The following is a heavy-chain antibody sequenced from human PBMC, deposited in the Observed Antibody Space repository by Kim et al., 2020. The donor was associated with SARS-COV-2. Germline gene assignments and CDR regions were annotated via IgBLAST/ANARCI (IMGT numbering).Heavy chain of an antibody. D-gene: IGHD3-3*01. J-gene: IGHJ5*02. CDR2: IIPIFGTA. CDR3: AREVGVGGVVIIKSGNWFDP. V-gene: IGHV1-69*13. CDR1: GGTFSSYA. Sequence: SVKVSCKASGGTFSSYAISWVRQAPGQGLEWMGGIIPIFGTANYAQKFQGRVTITADESTSTAYMELSSLRSEDTAVYYCAREVGVGGVVIIKSGNWFDPWGQGTLVTVSS.